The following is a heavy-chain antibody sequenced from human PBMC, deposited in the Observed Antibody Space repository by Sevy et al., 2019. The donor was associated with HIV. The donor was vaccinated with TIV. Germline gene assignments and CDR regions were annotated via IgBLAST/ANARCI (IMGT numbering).Heavy chain of an antibody. Sequence: GGSLRLSCAASGFTFSSYAMHWVRQAPGKGLEWVAVISYDGSNKYYADSVKGRFTISRDNSKNTLYRQMNGLRAEDTAVYYCAREGVVAAAADGLNYYYYYMDVWGKGTTVTVSS. J-gene: IGHJ6*03. D-gene: IGHD2-15*01. CDR1: GFTFSSYA. V-gene: IGHV3-30-3*01. CDR3: AREGVVAAAADGLNYYYYYMDV. CDR2: ISYDGSNK.